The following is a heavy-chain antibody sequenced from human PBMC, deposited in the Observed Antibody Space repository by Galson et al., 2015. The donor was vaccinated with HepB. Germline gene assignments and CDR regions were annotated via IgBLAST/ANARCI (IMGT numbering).Heavy chain of an antibody. CDR1: GFTFSTYG. D-gene: IGHD6-19*01. V-gene: IGHV3-33*01. CDR2: IWYDGSNK. CDR3: AREAAVTGTRASRPDRYFDY. J-gene: IGHJ4*02. Sequence: SLRLSCAASGFTFSTYGMHWVRQAPGKGLEWVAVIWYDGSNKYYADSVRGRFTISRDNSKNTLYLQMNSLRAEDTAVYYCAREAAVTGTRASRPDRYFDYWGQGTLIIVSS.